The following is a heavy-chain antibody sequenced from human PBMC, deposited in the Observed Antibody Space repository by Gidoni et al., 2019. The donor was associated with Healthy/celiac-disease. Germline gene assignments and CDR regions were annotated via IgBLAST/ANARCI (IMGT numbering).Heavy chain of an antibody. CDR3: ARARTSRDFDY. V-gene: IGHV4-59*01. CDR1: GGSISSYY. CDR2: SYYSGST. J-gene: IGHJ4*02. Sequence: QVQPQESGPGLVKPSETLSLTCTVSGGSISSYYWSWIRQPPGKGLEWIGYSYYSGSTNYNPSLKSRVTISVDTSKNQFSLKLSSVTAADTAVYYCARARTSRDFDYWGQGTLVTVSS.